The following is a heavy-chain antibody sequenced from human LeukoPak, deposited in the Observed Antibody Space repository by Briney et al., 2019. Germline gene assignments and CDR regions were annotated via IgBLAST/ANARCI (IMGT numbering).Heavy chain of an antibody. CDR2: IYYSGST. V-gene: IGHV4-31*03. D-gene: IGHD5-12*01. CDR1: GGSISSGGYY. J-gene: IGHJ4*02. Sequence: PSETPSLTCTVSGGSISSGGYYWSWIRQHPGKGLEWIGYIYYSGSTYYNPSLKSRVTISVDTSKNQFSLKLSSVTAADTAVYYCAREGDGYNDYWGQGTLVTVSS. CDR3: AREGDGYNDY.